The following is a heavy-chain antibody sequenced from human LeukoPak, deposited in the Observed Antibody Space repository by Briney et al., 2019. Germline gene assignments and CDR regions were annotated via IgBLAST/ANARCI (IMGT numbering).Heavy chain of an antibody. J-gene: IGHJ5*02. CDR2: IGDSGSST. V-gene: IGHV3-23*01. Sequence: TGGSLRLSCAASGFTFSNYAMSWVRQAPGKGLEWVSTIGDSGSSTYYADAVRGRSTISRDNSKNRLYLQMNSLRAEDTAVYFCAKGGDSSGYYPWGQGTLVTVS. CDR1: GFTFSNYA. CDR3: AKGGDSSGYYP. D-gene: IGHD3-22*01.